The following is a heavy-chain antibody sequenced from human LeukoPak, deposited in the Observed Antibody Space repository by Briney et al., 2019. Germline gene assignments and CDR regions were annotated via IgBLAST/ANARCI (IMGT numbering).Heavy chain of an antibody. Sequence: ASVKVSCKVSGYTLTELSMHWVRQAPGKGLEWMGGFDPEDGETIYAQKFQGRVTMTEDTSTDTAYMELSSLRSEDTAVYYCATAKAIFGVANFDYWGQGTLVTVSS. D-gene: IGHD3-3*01. CDR3: ATAKAIFGVANFDY. J-gene: IGHJ4*02. V-gene: IGHV1-24*01. CDR1: GYTLTELS. CDR2: FDPEDGET.